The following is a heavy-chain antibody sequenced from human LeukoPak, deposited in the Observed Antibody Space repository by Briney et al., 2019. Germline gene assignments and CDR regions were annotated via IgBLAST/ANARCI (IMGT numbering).Heavy chain of an antibody. Sequence: PGGSLRLSCTAAGFTFSTYAMGWARQAPGKGLEWVSGIGSSGVDTYYADSAKGRFTISRDNSKNTVYLQMNSLRAEDTALYYSMRAYTTNGRYSEPWGQGTLVTVSS. V-gene: IGHV3-23*01. CDR2: IGSSGVDT. CDR3: MRAYTTNGRYSEP. D-gene: IGHD2-8*01. J-gene: IGHJ4*02. CDR1: GFTFSTYA.